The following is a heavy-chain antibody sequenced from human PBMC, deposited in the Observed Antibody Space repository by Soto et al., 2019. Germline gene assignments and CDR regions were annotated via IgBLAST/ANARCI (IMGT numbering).Heavy chain of an antibody. Sequence: EVQLVESGGGLVQPGGSLRLSCAASGFTFSSYWMHWVRQGPGKGLVWVSRINSDGSSTNYADSVKGRFTISRDNAKNTLYLQMNSLRSEDTAVYYCASPILSGRTRIGYWGQGTLVTVSS. CDR1: GFTFSSYW. J-gene: IGHJ4*02. CDR3: ASPILSGRTRIGY. CDR2: INSDGSST. V-gene: IGHV3-74*01. D-gene: IGHD1-26*01.